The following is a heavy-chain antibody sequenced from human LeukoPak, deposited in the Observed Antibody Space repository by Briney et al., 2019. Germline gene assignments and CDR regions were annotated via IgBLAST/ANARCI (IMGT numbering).Heavy chain of an antibody. CDR2: INGKRGDT. J-gene: IGHJ4*02. CDR1: GFTFTDHY. Sequence: ASVKVSCKASGFTFTDHYMHWVRQAPGQGLEWMGWINGKRGDTNYAQNFQDRVTMTRDTSTSTVCMELSRLTVDDTAVYYCARDHDWGVDYWGQGTLVTVSS. CDR3: ARDHDWGVDY. V-gene: IGHV1-2*02. D-gene: IGHD7-27*01.